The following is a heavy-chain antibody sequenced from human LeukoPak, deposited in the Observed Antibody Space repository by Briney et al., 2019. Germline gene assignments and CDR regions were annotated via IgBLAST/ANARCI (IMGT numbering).Heavy chain of an antibody. Sequence: SETLSLTCTVSGGSISNNSYYWGWIRQPPGKGLEYIGSIYYTGSTYYNPSLKSRVTISIDTSKNQFSLKLSSVTAADTAVYYCAGAMMVVVYDAFDVWGHGTMVTVSS. CDR3: AGAMMVVVYDAFDV. CDR2: IYYTGST. J-gene: IGHJ3*01. D-gene: IGHD3-22*01. V-gene: IGHV4-39*01. CDR1: GGSISNNSYY.